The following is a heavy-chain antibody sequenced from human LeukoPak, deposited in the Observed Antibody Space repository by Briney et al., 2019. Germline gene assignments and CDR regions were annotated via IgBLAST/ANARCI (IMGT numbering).Heavy chain of an antibody. D-gene: IGHD2-2*01. CDR1: GFTFDDYA. V-gene: IGHV3-9*01. Sequence: GGSLRLSCAASGFTFDDYAMHWVRQAPGKGLEWVSGISWNSGSIGYADSVKGRFTISRDNSKNTLYLQMNSLRAEDTAVYYCAKEDVVVPAAPKPLDYWGQGTLVTVSS. CDR3: AKEDVVVPAAPKPLDY. CDR2: ISWNSGSI. J-gene: IGHJ4*02.